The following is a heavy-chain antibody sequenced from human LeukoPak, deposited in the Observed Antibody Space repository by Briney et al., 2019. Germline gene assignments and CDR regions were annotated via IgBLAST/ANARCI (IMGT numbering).Heavy chain of an antibody. D-gene: IGHD2-15*01. Sequence: PSETPSLTCTVSGGSISSYYWSWIRQPAGKGLEWIGRIYTSGSTNYNPSLKSRVTMSVDTSKNQFSLKLSSVTAADTAVYYCARVSVAASRNGDYFDYWGQGTLVTVSS. CDR2: IYTSGST. CDR1: GGSISSYY. V-gene: IGHV4-4*07. J-gene: IGHJ4*02. CDR3: ARVSVAASRNGDYFDY.